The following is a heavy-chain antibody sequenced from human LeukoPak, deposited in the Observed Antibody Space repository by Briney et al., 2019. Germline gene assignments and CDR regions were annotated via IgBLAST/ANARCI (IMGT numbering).Heavy chain of an antibody. CDR3: ARVGRGDHNWGSYYCDH. J-gene: IGHJ4*02. CDR1: GGSFSSYH. D-gene: IGHD3-16*01. V-gene: IGHV4-59*01. Sequence: PSETLSLTCTVSVSGGSFSSYHWSWLRQPPGKGLEWIGYISSSGSTSCNLSLKSRVTISVDTSKNQFSLKLSSVTAADTAVYYCARVGRGDHNWGSYYCDHWGQGTLVSVSS. CDR2: ISSSGST.